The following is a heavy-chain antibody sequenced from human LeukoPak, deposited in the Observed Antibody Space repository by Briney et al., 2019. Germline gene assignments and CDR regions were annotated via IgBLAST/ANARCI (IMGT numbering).Heavy chain of an antibody. J-gene: IGHJ4*02. V-gene: IGHV1-2*02. D-gene: IGHD3-22*01. Sequence: ASVKVSCKASGYTFTGYYMHWVRQAPGQGLEWMGWINPNSGGTNYAQKFQGRVTMTRDTSISTAYMELSRLRSDDTAVYYCAREEGYYESSGYDLGYWGQGTLVTVSS. CDR1: GYTFTGYY. CDR3: AREEGYYESSGYDLGY. CDR2: INPNSGGT.